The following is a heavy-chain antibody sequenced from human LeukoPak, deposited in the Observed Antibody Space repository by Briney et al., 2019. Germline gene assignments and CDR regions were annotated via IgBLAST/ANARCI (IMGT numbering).Heavy chain of an antibody. CDR1: GFTFSDYY. Sequence: GGSLRLSCAASGFTFSDYYMSWIRQAPGKGLEWVSYISSSGSTIYYADSVKGRFTSSRDSSKKTVYLQMNSLRAEDTAVYYCAKNGEPHYYMDVLGKGTTVTVSS. CDR3: AKNGEPHYYMDV. D-gene: IGHD1-14*01. CDR2: ISSSGSTI. V-gene: IGHV3-11*01. J-gene: IGHJ6*03.